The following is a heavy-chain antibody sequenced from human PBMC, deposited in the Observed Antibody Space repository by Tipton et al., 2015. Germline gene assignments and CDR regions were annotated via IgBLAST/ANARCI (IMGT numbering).Heavy chain of an antibody. CDR1: GGSFYTYY. CDR2: IYHSGTT. V-gene: IGHV4-34*01. Sequence: GLVKPSETLSLTCSLSGGSFYTYYGTWIRQPPGQGLEWIGEIYHSGTTNYNPSLRGRFTISLRTSKNQLSLRVDSVTAADTAIYYCARGGSPIIEMAYHHYGLDVWGQGTTVTVSS. J-gene: IGHJ6*02. CDR3: ARGGSPIIEMAYHHYGLDV. D-gene: IGHD5-24*01.